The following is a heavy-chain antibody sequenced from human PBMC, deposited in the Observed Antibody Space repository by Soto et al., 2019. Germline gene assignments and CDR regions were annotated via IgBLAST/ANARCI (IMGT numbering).Heavy chain of an antibody. Sequence: EVQLVASGGGVVRPGGSLRLSCEASGFTFDDYGMNWVRQAPGKGLEWVSSINWSGGSAAHADSVKGRFTISRDNAKNSLYLQMNSLGVEDSAFYYCARDGGFGEFYLYSWGQGTLVTVSS. CDR3: ARDGGFGEFYLYS. V-gene: IGHV3-20*04. CDR1: GFTFDDYG. D-gene: IGHD3-10*01. CDR2: INWSGGSA. J-gene: IGHJ4*02.